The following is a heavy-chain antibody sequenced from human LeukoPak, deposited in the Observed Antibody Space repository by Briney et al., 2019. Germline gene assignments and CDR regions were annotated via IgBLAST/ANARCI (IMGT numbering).Heavy chain of an antibody. J-gene: IGHJ4*02. CDR1: GFTFSMYA. CDR3: AKATPATAAFES. CDR2: ISSSGGST. V-gene: IGHV3-23*01. D-gene: IGHD6-13*01. Sequence: PGGSLRLSCAASGFTFSMYAMSWVRQAPGKGLEWVSTISSSGGSTYYADSVKGRFTISRDNSKNTLYLQMNSLRAVDTAVYYCAKATPATAAFESWGQGTLLTVSS.